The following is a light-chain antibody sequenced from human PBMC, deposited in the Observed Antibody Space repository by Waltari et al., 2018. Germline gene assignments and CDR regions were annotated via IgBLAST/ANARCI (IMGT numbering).Light chain of an antibody. CDR1: QSLLHSSGNTF. CDR3: MQARQTPWT. V-gene: IGKV2-28*01. J-gene: IGKJ1*01. CDR2: LVS. Sequence: DIVMTQSPLSLPVTPGEPASISCRSSQSLLHSSGNTFLDWYVQKPGQAPQLLIYLVSNRASGVPDRFSGSGSGTDFTLKISRVEAEDVGLYYCMQARQTPWTFGQGTKVEIK.